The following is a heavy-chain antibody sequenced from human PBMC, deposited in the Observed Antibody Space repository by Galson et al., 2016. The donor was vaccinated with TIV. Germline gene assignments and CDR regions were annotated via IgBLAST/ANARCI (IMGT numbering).Heavy chain of an antibody. Sequence: SVKVSCKASGNIFTRDYVHWVRQAPGQGLEWMGVIDPTYGGTTFAQKFQALVTMTRDTSTSTVYMEVSGLKSDDTAVYYCIRDLGRLRDFWGQGTTVIVSS. D-gene: IGHD7-27*01. CDR1: GNIFTRDY. J-gene: IGHJ6*02. CDR3: IRDLGRLRDF. V-gene: IGHV1-46*03. CDR2: IDPTYGGT.